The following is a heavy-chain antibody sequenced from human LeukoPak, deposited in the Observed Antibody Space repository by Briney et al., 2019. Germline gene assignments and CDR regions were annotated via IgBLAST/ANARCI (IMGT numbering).Heavy chain of an antibody. CDR1: GGSVTDYY. V-gene: IGHV4-59*02. CDR3: ARTLRRYIWFDP. CDR2: IYYSGST. Sequence: PSETLSLTCTVSGGSVTDYYWSWIRQPPGKGLEWIGYIYYSGSTNYNPSLKSRVTISVDTSKNQFSLKLSSVTAADTAVYYCARTLRRYIWFDPWGQGTLVTVSS. D-gene: IGHD1-14*01. J-gene: IGHJ5*02.